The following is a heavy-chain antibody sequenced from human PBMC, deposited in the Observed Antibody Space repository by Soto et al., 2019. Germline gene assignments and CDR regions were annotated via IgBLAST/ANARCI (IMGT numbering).Heavy chain of an antibody. J-gene: IGHJ3*02. V-gene: IGHV1-8*01. CDR3: ASPARNYDFWTGYSFDI. CDR1: GYTFTSYD. D-gene: IGHD3-3*01. CDR2: MNPNSGNT. Sequence: QVQLVQSGAEVKKPGASVKVSCKASGYTFTSYDINWVRQATGQGLEWMGWMNPNSGNTGYAQKFQGRVTMTRNTSISTAYTELRSLRSEVTAVYYCASPARNYDFWTGYSFDIWGQGTMVTVSS.